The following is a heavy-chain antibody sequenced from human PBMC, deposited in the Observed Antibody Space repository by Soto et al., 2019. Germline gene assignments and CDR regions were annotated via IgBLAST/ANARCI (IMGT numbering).Heavy chain of an antibody. D-gene: IGHD2-2*01. J-gene: IGHJ6*04. Sequence: PSETLSLTCTVPGGSISRYYWNWIRHPPGRGLEWIGYIYSSGSTNYNPSLKSQVTISVDTSQNKISLKLSSVTAADTAVYYCARGFCSSIRCYAYSFYYCGMDVWGEGITVPSPQ. CDR3: ARGFCSSIRCYAYSFYYCGMDV. V-gene: IGHV4-59*01. CDR2: IYSSGST. CDR1: GGSISRYY.